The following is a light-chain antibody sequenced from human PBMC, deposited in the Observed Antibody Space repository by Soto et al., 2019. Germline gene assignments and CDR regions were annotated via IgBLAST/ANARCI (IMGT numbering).Light chain of an antibody. CDR1: QSVSSSY. J-gene: IGKJ5*01. CDR3: QQYGSSIT. CDR2: GAS. Sequence: IVLTQSPGILSLSPGERATLSFRASQSVSSSYLAWYQQKPGQAPRLLIYGASSRATGIPDRFSGSGSGTDFTLTISSLEPADFAVYYCQQYGSSITFGQGTRLAI. V-gene: IGKV3-20*01.